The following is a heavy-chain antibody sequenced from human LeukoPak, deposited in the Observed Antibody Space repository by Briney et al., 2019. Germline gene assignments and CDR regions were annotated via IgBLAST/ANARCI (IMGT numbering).Heavy chain of an antibody. D-gene: IGHD4-17*01. CDR2: ISSSSSYI. CDR1: GFTFSSYS. J-gene: IGHJ4*02. CDR3: ARDLFPMTTVTTYFDY. Sequence: PGGSLRLSCAASGFTFSSYSMNRVRQAPGKGLEWVSSISSSSSYIYYAGSVKGRFTISRDNAKNSLYLQMNSLRAEDTAVYYCARDLFPMTTVTTYFDYWGQGTLVTVSS. V-gene: IGHV3-21*01.